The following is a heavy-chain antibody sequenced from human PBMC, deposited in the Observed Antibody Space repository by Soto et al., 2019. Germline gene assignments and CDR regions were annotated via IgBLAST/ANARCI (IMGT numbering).Heavy chain of an antibody. V-gene: IGHV4-61*01. CDR3: ARGGSGDYDSSGHL. Sequence: PSETLSLTCTVSGGSVSSGSYYWSWIRQPPGKGLEWIGYIYYSGSTNYNPSLKSRVTISVDTSKNQFSLKLSSVTAADTAVYYCARGGSGDYDSSGHLWGQGTLVTVYS. J-gene: IGHJ5*02. CDR2: IYYSGST. CDR1: GGSVSSGSYY. D-gene: IGHD3-22*01.